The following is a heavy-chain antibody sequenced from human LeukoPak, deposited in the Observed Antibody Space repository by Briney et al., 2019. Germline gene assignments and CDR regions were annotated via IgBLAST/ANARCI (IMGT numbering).Heavy chain of an antibody. CDR1: GYTFTSYY. CDR3: ARDPGIAVAGTSYFDY. D-gene: IGHD6-19*01. V-gene: IGHV1-46*01. J-gene: IGHJ4*02. Sequence: ASVKVSCKASGYTFTSYYMHWVRQAPGQGLEWMGIINPSGGSTSYAQKFQGRVTMTSDTSTSTVYMELSSLRSEDTAVYYCARDPGIAVAGTSYFDYWGQGTLVTVSS. CDR2: INPSGGST.